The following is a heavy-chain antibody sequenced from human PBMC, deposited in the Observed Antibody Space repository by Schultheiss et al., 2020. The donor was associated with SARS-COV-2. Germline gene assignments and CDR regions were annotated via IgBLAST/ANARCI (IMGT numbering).Heavy chain of an antibody. J-gene: IGHJ6*02. CDR3: ARSAAPAGMDV. V-gene: IGHV3-74*01. D-gene: IGHD6-13*01. Sequence: AGSLRLTCAASGFTFSSYWMHWVRQAPGKGLVWVSRINSDGSSTSYADSVKGRFTISRDNAKNTLYLQMNSLRAEDTAVYYCARSAAPAGMDVWGQGTTVTVSS. CDR1: GFTFSSYW. CDR2: INSDGSST.